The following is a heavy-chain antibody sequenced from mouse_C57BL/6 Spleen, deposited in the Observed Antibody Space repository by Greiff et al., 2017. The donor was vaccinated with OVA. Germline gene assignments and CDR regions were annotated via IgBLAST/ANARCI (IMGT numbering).Heavy chain of an antibody. Sequence: VKLLESGPELVKPGASVKISCKASGYAFSSSWMNWVKQRPGKGLEWIGRIYPGDGDTNYNGKFKGKATLTADKSSSTAYMQLSSLTSEDSAVYFCARGAQATFFDYWGQGTTLTVSS. CDR1: GYAFSSSW. J-gene: IGHJ2*01. CDR3: ARGAQATFFDY. CDR2: IYPGDGDT. V-gene: IGHV1-82*01. D-gene: IGHD3-2*02.